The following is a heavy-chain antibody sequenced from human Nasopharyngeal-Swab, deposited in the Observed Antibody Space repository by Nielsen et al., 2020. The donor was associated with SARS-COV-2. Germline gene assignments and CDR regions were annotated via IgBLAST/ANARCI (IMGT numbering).Heavy chain of an antibody. D-gene: IGHD6-13*01. CDR3: VKRGYSSSWYYFDY. J-gene: IGHJ4*02. V-gene: IGHV3-64D*06. Sequence: WIRQPTGKGLEYVSTISNNGVNTYYADSVKGRFTISRDNSKNTLYLQMSSLRAEDTAVYYCVKRGYSSSWYYFDYWGQGTLVTVSS. CDR2: ISNNGVNT.